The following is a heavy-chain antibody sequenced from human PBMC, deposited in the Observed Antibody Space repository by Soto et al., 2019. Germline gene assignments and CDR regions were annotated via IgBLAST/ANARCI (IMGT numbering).Heavy chain of an antibody. Sequence: SVKVSCKASGFTFTSSAMQWVRQARGQRLEWIGWIVVGSGNTNYAQKFQERVTITRDMSTSTAYMELSSLRSEDTAVYYCAAPTMELGCAFDIWGQGTMVTVSS. J-gene: IGHJ3*02. V-gene: IGHV1-58*02. D-gene: IGHD3-10*01. CDR3: AAPTMELGCAFDI. CDR2: IVVGSGNT. CDR1: GFTFTSSA.